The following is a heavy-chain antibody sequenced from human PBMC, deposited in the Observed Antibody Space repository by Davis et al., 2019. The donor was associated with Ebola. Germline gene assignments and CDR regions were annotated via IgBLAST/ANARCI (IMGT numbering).Heavy chain of an antibody. CDR1: GFTFTSSA. D-gene: IGHD6-19*01. CDR2: IVVGSGNT. Sequence: SVKVSCKASGFTFTSSAVQWVRQARGQRLEWIGWIVVGSGNTNYAQKFQERVTITRDMSTSTAYMELSSLRSEDTAVYYCARGLDAPGWDLDYWGQGTLVTVSS. J-gene: IGHJ4*02. V-gene: IGHV1-58*01. CDR3: ARGLDAPGWDLDY.